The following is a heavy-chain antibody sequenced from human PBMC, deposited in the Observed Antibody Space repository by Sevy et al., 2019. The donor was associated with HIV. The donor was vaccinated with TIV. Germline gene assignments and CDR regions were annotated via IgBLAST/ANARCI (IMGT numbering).Heavy chain of an antibody. CDR2: ISYDGNNK. Sequence: GGSLRLSCAASGFTFSSYAMHWVRQAPGKGLEWVAVISYDGNNKYYADSVKGRFTISRDNSKNTLYLQMNSLRAEDTAVYYCARDGAGRNFDYWGQGTLVTVSS. V-gene: IGHV3-30-3*01. D-gene: IGHD2-15*01. J-gene: IGHJ4*02. CDR1: GFTFSSYA. CDR3: ARDGAGRNFDY.